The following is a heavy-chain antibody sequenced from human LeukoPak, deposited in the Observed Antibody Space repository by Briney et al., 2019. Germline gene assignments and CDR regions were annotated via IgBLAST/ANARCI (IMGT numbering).Heavy chain of an antibody. Sequence: GGSLRLSCAASGCTFSSYGMHWVRQAPGKGLEWVAVISYDGSNKYYADSVKGRFTISRDNSKNTLYLQMNSLRAEDTAVYYCAKEEVGATTGDYWGQGTLVTVSS. J-gene: IGHJ4*02. CDR3: AKEEVGATTGDY. CDR1: GCTFSSYG. D-gene: IGHD1-26*01. CDR2: ISYDGSNK. V-gene: IGHV3-30*18.